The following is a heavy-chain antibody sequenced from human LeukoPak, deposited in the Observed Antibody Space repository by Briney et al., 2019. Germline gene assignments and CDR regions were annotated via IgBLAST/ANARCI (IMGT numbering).Heavy chain of an antibody. D-gene: IGHD3-3*01. CDR1: GFTFSSYA. Sequence: GGSLRLSCAASGFTFSSYAMSWVRQAPGKGLEWVSAISGSGGSTYYADSVKGRFTISRDNSKNTLYLQMNSLRAEDTAVYYCAEEDFWSGYPTVLYYYYGMDVWGQGTTVTVSS. CDR2: ISGSGGST. V-gene: IGHV3-23*01. CDR3: AEEDFWSGYPTVLYYYYGMDV. J-gene: IGHJ6*02.